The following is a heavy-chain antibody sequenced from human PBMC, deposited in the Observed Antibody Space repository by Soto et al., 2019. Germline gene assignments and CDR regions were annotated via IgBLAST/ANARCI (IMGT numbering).Heavy chain of an antibody. CDR3: AKAETIMRAPFDY. CDR1: GCIFRDYA. J-gene: IGHJ4*02. Sequence: SGGALRLSCAASGCIFRDYAMHWVRQAPGKGLEYVSAISHNAGSTYYTDSVKGRFTISRDNSKNTLYLELGSLRAEDMAVYYCAKAETIMRAPFDYWGQGALVTVSS. D-gene: IGHD3-16*01. V-gene: IGHV3-64*02. CDR2: ISHNAGST.